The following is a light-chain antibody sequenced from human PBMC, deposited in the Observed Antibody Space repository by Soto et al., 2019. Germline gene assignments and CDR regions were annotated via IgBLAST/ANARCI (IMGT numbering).Light chain of an antibody. Sequence: QSVLTQPPSMSGAPGQRVTISCTGSSSNIGAGYDVHWYQQLPGTAPKLLIYANTNRPSGVPDRFSGSKSGTSASLTITGLQAEDDADYYCQSFDSSLRIFGTGTKLTVL. CDR2: ANT. CDR1: SSNIGAGYD. J-gene: IGLJ1*01. V-gene: IGLV1-40*01. CDR3: QSFDSSLRI.